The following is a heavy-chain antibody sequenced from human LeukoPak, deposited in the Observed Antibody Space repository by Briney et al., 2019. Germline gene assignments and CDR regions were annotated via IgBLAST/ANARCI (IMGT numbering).Heavy chain of an antibody. CDR1: GDSFTDYW. J-gene: IGHJ4*02. CDR2: IYPGDSDT. V-gene: IGHV5-51*01. Sequence: GESLKISCKGSGDSFTDYWIAWVRQMPGKGLEWLGIIYPGDSDTRYSPSFQGHVTISADKSISTAYLHWSSLKASDTAMYYCARPESNGYIGSAFYYWGQGTLVTVSS. CDR3: ARPESNGYIGSAFYY. D-gene: IGHD5-24*01.